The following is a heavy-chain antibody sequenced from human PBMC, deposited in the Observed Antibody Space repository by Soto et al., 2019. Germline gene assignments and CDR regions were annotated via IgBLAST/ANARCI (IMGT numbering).Heavy chain of an antibody. Sequence: EVQLLESGGGLVQPGGSLRLSCAASGFTFSSYAMSWVRQAPGKGLEWVSAISGSGGSTYYADSVKGRFTISRDNSKNTLYLQMNSLRAEDTTVYYCAKRGEEVGYGLPDEYYFDYWGQGTLVTVSS. CDR1: GFTFSSYA. CDR2: ISGSGGST. V-gene: IGHV3-23*01. CDR3: AKRGEEVGYGLPDEYYFDY. D-gene: IGHD6-13*01. J-gene: IGHJ4*02.